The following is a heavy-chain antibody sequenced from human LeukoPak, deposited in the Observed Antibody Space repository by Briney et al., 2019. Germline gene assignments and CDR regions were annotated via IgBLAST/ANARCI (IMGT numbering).Heavy chain of an antibody. CDR2: INCNRGDT. Sequence: ASVKVSCKASGYTFTGYFIHWVRQPPGQGLEWMGWINCNRGDTKYAEKFQGRVTMSRDTSTSTVYMDLSGLTSDDTALYFCARDSLAESTWALDSWGQGTLVTVSS. V-gene: IGHV1-2*02. CDR1: GYTFTGYF. CDR3: ARDSLAESTWALDS. D-gene: IGHD3-16*01. J-gene: IGHJ4*02.